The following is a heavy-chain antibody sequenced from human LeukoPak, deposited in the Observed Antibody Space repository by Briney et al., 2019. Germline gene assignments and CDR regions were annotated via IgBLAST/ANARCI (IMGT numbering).Heavy chain of an antibody. Sequence: SETLSLTCTVSGGSISSGGYYWSWIRQHPGKGLEWIGEINHSGSTNYNPSLKSRVTISVDTSKNQFSLKLSSVTAADTAVYYCARGGSYYFGYWGQGTLVTVSS. V-gene: IGHV4-39*07. CDR2: INHSGST. CDR3: ARGGSYYFGY. J-gene: IGHJ4*02. D-gene: IGHD1-26*01. CDR1: GGSISSGGYY.